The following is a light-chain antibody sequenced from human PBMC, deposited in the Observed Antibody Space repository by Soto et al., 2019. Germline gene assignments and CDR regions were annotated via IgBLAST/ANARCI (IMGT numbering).Light chain of an antibody. CDR2: SNN. J-gene: IGLJ1*01. V-gene: IGLV1-44*01. CDR1: SSNIGSNN. Sequence: QLVLTQPPSASGTPGQRVTISCSGGSSNIGSNNVNWYQQLPGTAPKLLISSNNQRPSGVPDRFSGSKSGTSASLAISGLQSEDEADYYCAAWDDSLSGYVFGAGTKVTVL. CDR3: AAWDDSLSGYV.